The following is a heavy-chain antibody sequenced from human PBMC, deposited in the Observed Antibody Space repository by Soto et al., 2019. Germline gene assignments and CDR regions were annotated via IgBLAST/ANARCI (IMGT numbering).Heavy chain of an antibody. J-gene: IGHJ3*02. D-gene: IGHD2-21*02. V-gene: IGHV1-69*02. Sequence: QVQLVQSGAEVKKPGSSVKVSCKASGCTFSSYTISWVRQAPGQGLEWMGRSIPILGIANYAQKFQGRVTMHAHKYTSTAYMELRSLRSEDTAVYYCARTPAYCGGDCYPWAFDIWGQGTMVTVSS. CDR3: ARTPAYCGGDCYPWAFDI. CDR2: SIPILGIA. CDR1: GCTFSSYT.